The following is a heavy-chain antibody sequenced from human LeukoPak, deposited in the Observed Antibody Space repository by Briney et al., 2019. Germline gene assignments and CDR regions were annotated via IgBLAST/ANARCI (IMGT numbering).Heavy chain of an antibody. J-gene: IGHJ6*03. D-gene: IGHD6-13*01. CDR1: GFTFSSYE. CDR2: ISNFGDII. V-gene: IGHV3-48*03. CDR3: AKDATPALGTVYMDV. Sequence: GGSLRLSCAASGFTFSSYEMNWVRQAPGKGLEWISLISNFGDIIHYADSVEGRFTISRDNDKNSIYLQMNSLRAEDTAVYYCAKDATPALGTVYMDVWGKGTTVTISS.